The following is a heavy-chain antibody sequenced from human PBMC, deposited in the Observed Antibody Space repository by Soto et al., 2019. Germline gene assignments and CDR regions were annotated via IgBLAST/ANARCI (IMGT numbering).Heavy chain of an antibody. V-gene: IGHV1-18*01. CDR2: ISAYNGNT. Sequence: ASVKVSCKASGYTFTSYGISWVRQAPGQGLEWMGWISAYNGNTNYAQKLQGRVTMTTDTSTSTAYMELRSLRSDDTAVYYCARDRSDSGYDYDDRIAAAVPYDYWGQGTLVTVSS. CDR3: ARDRSDSGYDYDDRIAAAVPYDY. D-gene: IGHD5-12*01. CDR1: GYTFTSYG. J-gene: IGHJ4*02.